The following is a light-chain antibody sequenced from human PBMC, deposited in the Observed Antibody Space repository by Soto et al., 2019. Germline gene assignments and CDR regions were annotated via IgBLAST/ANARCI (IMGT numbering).Light chain of an antibody. Sequence: QSALTQPASVSGSPGQSITISCTGTSSDVGGYNYVSWYQQYPGKVPKLMIYEVRNRPSGVSVRFSGSKSGNTASLTISGLQAEDEADYYCSSYPSSSTLVFGGGTKLTVL. CDR3: SSYPSSSTLV. V-gene: IGLV2-14*01. CDR1: SSDVGGYNY. J-gene: IGLJ2*01. CDR2: EVR.